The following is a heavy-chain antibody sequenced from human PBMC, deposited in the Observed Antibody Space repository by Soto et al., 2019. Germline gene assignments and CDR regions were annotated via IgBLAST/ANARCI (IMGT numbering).Heavy chain of an antibody. CDR2: ISGSGGNT. D-gene: IGHD3-3*01. Sequence: GGSLRLSCAASGFTFSNYAMSWVRQAPGKGLEWVSGISGSGGNTYSADSVKRRFIISRDNSKNTLYLQMNSLRAEDTAVYYCAKMAVRDDFWSGYVYYFDYWGQGTLVTVSS. V-gene: IGHV3-23*01. CDR3: AKMAVRDDFWSGYVYYFDY. CDR1: GFTFSNYA. J-gene: IGHJ4*02.